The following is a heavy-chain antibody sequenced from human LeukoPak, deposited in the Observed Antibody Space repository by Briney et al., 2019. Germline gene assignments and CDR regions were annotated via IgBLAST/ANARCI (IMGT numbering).Heavy chain of an antibody. CDR2: IYYSGST. CDR1: SGSISSSSYY. Sequence: SETLSLTCTVSSGSISSSSYYWGWIRQPPGKGLEWIGSIYYSGSTYYNPSLKSRVTISVDTSKNQFSLKLSSVTAADTAVYYCARPAGYYDFWSGSDAMDVWGQGTTVTVSS. D-gene: IGHD3-3*01. CDR3: ARPAGYYDFWSGSDAMDV. V-gene: IGHV4-39*01. J-gene: IGHJ6*02.